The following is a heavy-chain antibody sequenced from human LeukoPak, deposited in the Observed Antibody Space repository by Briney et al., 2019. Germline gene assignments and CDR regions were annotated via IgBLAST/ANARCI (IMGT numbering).Heavy chain of an antibody. V-gene: IGHV4-38-2*01. Sequence: SETLSLTCSVSGFSISSGYYWAWIRQPPGKGLEWIGSIYHSGSTYYNPSFKSSGYISVDTSKNQFSLKVTSVTAADTAVYYCARKSDYDRSASFDYWGQGTPVTVSS. CDR3: ARKSDYDRSASFDY. CDR1: GFSISSGYY. D-gene: IGHD3-22*01. CDR2: IYHSGST. J-gene: IGHJ4*02.